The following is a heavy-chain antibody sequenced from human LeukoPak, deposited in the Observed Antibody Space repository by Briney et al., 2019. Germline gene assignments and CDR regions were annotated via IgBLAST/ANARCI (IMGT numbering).Heavy chain of an antibody. CDR3: ARSYTQGLRFDAFDI. Sequence: GESLKISCKGSGYSFTSFWIGWVRQMPGKGLEWMGIIYPGDSDTRYSPSFQGQVTISADKSISTAYLQWSSLKASDTAMYYCARSYTQGLRFDAFDIWGQGTMVTVSS. J-gene: IGHJ3*02. D-gene: IGHD4-17*01. V-gene: IGHV5-51*01. CDR2: IYPGDSDT. CDR1: GYSFTSFW.